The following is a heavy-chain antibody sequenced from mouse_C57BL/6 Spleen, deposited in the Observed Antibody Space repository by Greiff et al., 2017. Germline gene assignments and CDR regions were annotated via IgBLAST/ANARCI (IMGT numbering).Heavy chain of an antibody. CDR1: GFTFSSYA. CDR3: ARDRAGYYEDYAMDY. Sequence: EVMLVESGGGLVKPGGSLKLSCAASGFTFSSYAMSWVRQTPEKRLEWVATISDGGSYTYYPDNVKGRFTISRDNAKNNLYLQMSHLKSEDTAMYYCARDRAGYYEDYAMDYWGQGTSVTVSS. CDR2: ISDGGSYT. J-gene: IGHJ4*01. D-gene: IGHD2-3*01. V-gene: IGHV5-4*01.